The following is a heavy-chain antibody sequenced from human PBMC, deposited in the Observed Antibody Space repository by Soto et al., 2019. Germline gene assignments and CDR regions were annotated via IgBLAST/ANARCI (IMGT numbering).Heavy chain of an antibody. CDR3: ARPYGTFVLDAFDI. D-gene: IGHD4-17*01. V-gene: IGHV4-39*01. CDR2: IYYSGST. J-gene: IGHJ3*02. CDR1: GGSISSSSYY. Sequence: QLQLQESGPGLVKPSETLSLTCTVSGGSISSSSYYWGWIRQPPGKGLEWIGSIYYSGSTYYNPSLKSRVTISVDTSKNQFSLKLSSVTAADTAVYYCARPYGTFVLDAFDIWGQGTMVTVSS.